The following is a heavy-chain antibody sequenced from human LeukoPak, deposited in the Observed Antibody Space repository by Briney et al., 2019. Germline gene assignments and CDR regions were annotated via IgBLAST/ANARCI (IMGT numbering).Heavy chain of an antibody. CDR1: GFTFSSYA. J-gene: IGHJ4*02. Sequence: TGGSLRHSCAASGFTFSSYAMSWVRQAPGKGLEWVSAISGSGGSTYYADSVKGRFTISRDNSKNTLYLQMNSLRAEDTAVYYCAKAHHGDYFFYFDYWGQGTLVTVSS. D-gene: IGHD4-17*01. CDR2: ISGSGGST. V-gene: IGHV3-23*01. CDR3: AKAHHGDYFFYFDY.